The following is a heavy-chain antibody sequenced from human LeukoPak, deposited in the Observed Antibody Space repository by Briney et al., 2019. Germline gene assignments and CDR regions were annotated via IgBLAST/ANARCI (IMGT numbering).Heavy chain of an antibody. CDR1: GFTFSSYG. CDR2: IRYDGSNK. J-gene: IGHJ4*02. CDR3: AKAPMAGALFDY. D-gene: IGHD1-26*01. V-gene: IGHV3-30*02. Sequence: RTGGSLRLSCAASGFTFSSYGMHWVRQAPGKGLEWVAFIRYDGSNKYYADSVKGRFTISRDNSKNTLYLQMNSLRAEDTAVYYCAKAPMAGALFDYWGQGTLVTVSS.